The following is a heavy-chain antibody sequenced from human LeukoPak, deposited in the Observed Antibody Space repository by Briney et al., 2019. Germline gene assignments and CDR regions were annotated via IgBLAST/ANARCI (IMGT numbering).Heavy chain of an antibody. J-gene: IGHJ4*02. CDR1: GFTFSDYY. Sequence: GSLRLSCAASGFTFSDYYMSWIRQAPGKGLEWVSYISSSGSTIYYADSVKGRFTISRDNAKNSLYLQMNSLRAEDTAVYYCARGFTSGPRRYDVRNFDYWGQGTPVTVSS. CDR3: ARGFTSGPRRYDVRNFDY. CDR2: ISSSGSTI. D-gene: IGHD5-12*01. V-gene: IGHV3-11*04.